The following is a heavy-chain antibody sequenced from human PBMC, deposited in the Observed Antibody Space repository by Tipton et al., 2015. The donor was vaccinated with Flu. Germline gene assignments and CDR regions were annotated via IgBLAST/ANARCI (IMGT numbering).Heavy chain of an antibody. CDR3: ARAPLATVTSNSDYGMDV. CDR1: GGSFSGYY. V-gene: IGHV4-34*01. J-gene: IGHJ6*02. D-gene: IGHD4-17*01. CDR2: INHSGST. Sequence: LRLSCAVYGGSFSGYYWSWIRQPPGKGLEWIGEINHSGSTNYNPSLKSRVTISVDTSKNQFSLKLSSVTAADTAVYYCARAPLATVTSNSDYGMDVWGQGTTVTVSS.